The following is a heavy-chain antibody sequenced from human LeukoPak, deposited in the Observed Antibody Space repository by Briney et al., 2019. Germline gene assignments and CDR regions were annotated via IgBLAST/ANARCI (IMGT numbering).Heavy chain of an antibody. V-gene: IGHV3-30-3*01. J-gene: IGHJ4*02. CDR3: ARDLQRYYYDSSDFDY. D-gene: IGHD3-22*01. CDR2: ISYDGSNK. Sequence: GGSLRLSCAASGFTFSSYAMHWVRQAPGKGLEWVAVISYDGSNKYYADSVKGRFTISRDNSKNTLYLQMNSLRAEDTAVYYCARDLQRYYYDSSDFDYWGQGTLVTVSS. CDR1: GFTFSSYA.